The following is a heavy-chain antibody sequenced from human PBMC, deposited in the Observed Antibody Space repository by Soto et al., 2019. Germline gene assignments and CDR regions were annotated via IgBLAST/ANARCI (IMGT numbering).Heavy chain of an antibody. J-gene: IGHJ1*01. Sequence: GGSLRLSCAASGFTVSSNYMSWVRQAPGEGLEWVSVIYSGGSTYYADSVKGRFTISRDNSKNTLYLQMNSLRAEDTAVYYCASLHYYDSSGPTTGYFQHWGQGTLVTVSS. CDR2: IYSGGST. D-gene: IGHD3-22*01. CDR1: GFTVSSNY. CDR3: ASLHYYDSSGPTTGYFQH. V-gene: IGHV3-53*01.